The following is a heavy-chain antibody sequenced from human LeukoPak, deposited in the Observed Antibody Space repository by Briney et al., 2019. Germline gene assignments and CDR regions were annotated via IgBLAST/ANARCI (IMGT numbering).Heavy chain of an antibody. CDR3: ARLNTAMVVAWFDP. J-gene: IGHJ5*02. V-gene: IGHV1-18*01. CDR2: ISAYNGNT. Sequence: GASVKVSCKASGYTFTSYGISWVRQAPGQGLEWMGWISAYNGNTNYAQKLQGRVTMTTDTSTSTAYMELRSLRSDDTAVHYCARLNTAMVVAWFDPWGQGTQVTVSS. D-gene: IGHD5-18*01. CDR1: GYTFTSYG.